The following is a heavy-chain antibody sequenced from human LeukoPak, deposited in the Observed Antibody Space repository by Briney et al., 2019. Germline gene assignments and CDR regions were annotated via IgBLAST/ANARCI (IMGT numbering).Heavy chain of an antibody. V-gene: IGHV3-53*01. CDR2: IYSGGST. CDR3: ARLSGSYYEADY. J-gene: IGHJ4*02. CDR1: GFTVGSSY. D-gene: IGHD1-26*01. Sequence: TGGSLRLSCAASGFTVGSSYMGWVRQAPGKGLEWVSGIYSGGSTYYADSMKGRFTLSRDNSKNTLYLQMNSLRAEDTAVYYCARLSGSYYEADYWGRGTLVTVSS.